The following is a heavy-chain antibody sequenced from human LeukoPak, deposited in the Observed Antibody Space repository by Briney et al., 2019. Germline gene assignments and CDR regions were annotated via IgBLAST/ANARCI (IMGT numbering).Heavy chain of an antibody. V-gene: IGHV4-59*01. CDR1: GGSISSYY. J-gene: IGHJ4*02. D-gene: IGHD2-15*01. Sequence: PSETLSLTCTVSGGSISSYYWSWIRQPPGKGLEWIGYIYYSGSTNYNPSLKSRVTISVDTSKNQVSLKLSSVTAADTAVYYCARDSGYCSGGSCYSTYFDYWGQGTLVTVSS. CDR2: IYYSGST. CDR3: ARDSGYCSGGSCYSTYFDY.